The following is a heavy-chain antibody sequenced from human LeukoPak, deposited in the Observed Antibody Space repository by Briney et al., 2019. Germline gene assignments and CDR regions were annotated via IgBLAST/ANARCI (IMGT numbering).Heavy chain of an antibody. CDR3: TRAVAGHPD. D-gene: IGHD5-12*01. V-gene: IGHV4-34*01. CDR2: INRSGYT. CDR1: GVPFSNYY. J-gene: IGHJ4*02. Sequence: PSETLSLTCAVSGVPFSNYYWSWVRQSPRQGLEWIGEINRSGYTNYNPSLKSRVTMSIDTSKNQFSLRLTSVTAADTGVYYCTRAVAGHPDWGQGTLVTVSS.